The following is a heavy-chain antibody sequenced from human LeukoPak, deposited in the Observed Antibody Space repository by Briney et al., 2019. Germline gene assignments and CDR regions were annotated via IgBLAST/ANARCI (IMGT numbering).Heavy chain of an antibody. CDR3: AKSTVVVVAATLLGAFDI. Sequence: GGSLRLSCAASGFTFSSYAMSWVRQAPGKGLEWVSAISGSGGSTYYADSVKGRFTISRDNSKNTLYLQMNSPRAEDTAVYYCAKSTVVVVAATLLGAFDIWGQGTMVTVSS. V-gene: IGHV3-23*01. CDR2: ISGSGGST. D-gene: IGHD2-15*01. CDR1: GFTFSSYA. J-gene: IGHJ3*02.